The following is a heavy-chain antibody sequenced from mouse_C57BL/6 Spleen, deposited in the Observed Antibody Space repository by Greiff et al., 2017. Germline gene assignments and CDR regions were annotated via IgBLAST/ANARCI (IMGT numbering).Heavy chain of an antibody. CDR1: GYTFTSYD. J-gene: IGHJ2*01. Sequence: VKLVESGPELVKPGASVKLSCKASGYTFTSYDINWVKQRPGQGLEWIGWIYPRDGSTKYNEKFKGKATLTVDTSSSTAYMELHSLTSEDSAVYFCARAHTTAYFDYWGQGTTLTVSS. D-gene: IGHD1-2*01. CDR3: ARAHTTAYFDY. CDR2: IYPRDGST. V-gene: IGHV1-85*01.